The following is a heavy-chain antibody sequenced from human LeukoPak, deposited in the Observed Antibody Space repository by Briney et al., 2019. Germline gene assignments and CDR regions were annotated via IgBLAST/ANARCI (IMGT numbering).Heavy chain of an antibody. D-gene: IGHD3-3*01. V-gene: IGHV3-7*01. CDR1: GFTFSSYW. J-gene: IGHJ4*02. CDR3: ARDLLKNYDFWSGYYYYFDY. Sequence: GGSLRLSCAASGFTFSSYWMSWVRQAPGKGLEWVANIKQDGSEKYYVDSVKGRFTISRDNAKNSLYLQMNSLRAEDTAVYYCARDLLKNYDFWSGYYYYFDYWGQGTLVTVSS. CDR2: IKQDGSEK.